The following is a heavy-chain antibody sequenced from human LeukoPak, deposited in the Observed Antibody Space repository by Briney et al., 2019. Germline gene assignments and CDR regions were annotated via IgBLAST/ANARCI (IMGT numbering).Heavy chain of an antibody. CDR1: GGSFSGYY. J-gene: IGHJ6*02. V-gene: IGHV4-34*01. CDR3: ARGGGYSSGWYSHYYYGMDV. CDR2: INHSGST. Sequence: PSETLSLTCAVYGGSFSGYYWSWIRQPPGKGLEWIGEINHSGSTNYNPSLKSRVTISVDTSKNQFSLKLSSVTAADTAVYYCARGGGYSSGWYSHYYYGMDVWGQGTTVTVSS. D-gene: IGHD6-19*01.